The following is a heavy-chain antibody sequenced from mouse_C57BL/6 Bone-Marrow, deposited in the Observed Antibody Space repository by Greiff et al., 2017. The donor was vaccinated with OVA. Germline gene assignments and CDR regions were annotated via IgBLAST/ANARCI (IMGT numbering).Heavy chain of an antibody. J-gene: IGHJ3*01. D-gene: IGHD2-1*01. V-gene: IGHV8-8*01. CDR3: ARIEGEGLLWYPWFAY. CDR1: GFSLSTFGMG. CDR2: IWWDDDK. Sequence: QVTLKVSGPGILQPSQTLSLTCSFSGFSLSTFGMGVGWIRQPSGKGLEWLAHIWWDDDKYYNPALKSRLPISKDTSKNQVFLKIANVDTADTATYYCARIEGEGLLWYPWFAYWGQGTLVTVSA.